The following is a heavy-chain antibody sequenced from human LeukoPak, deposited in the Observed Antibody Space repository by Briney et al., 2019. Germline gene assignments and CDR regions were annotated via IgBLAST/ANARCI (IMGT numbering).Heavy chain of an antibody. Sequence: GGSLRLSCAASVFTFSNAWMSWVRQAPGKGLEWVGRIKSKTDGGTTDYAAPVKGRFTISRDDSKNTLYLQMNSLKTEDTAVYYCTTEPISSWYLFDYWGQGTLVTVSS. CDR2: IKSKTDGGTT. V-gene: IGHV3-15*01. CDR3: TTEPISSWYLFDY. D-gene: IGHD6-13*01. J-gene: IGHJ4*02. CDR1: VFTFSNAW.